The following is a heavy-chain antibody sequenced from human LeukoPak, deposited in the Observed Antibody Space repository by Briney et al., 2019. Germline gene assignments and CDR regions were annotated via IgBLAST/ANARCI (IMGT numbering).Heavy chain of an antibody. CDR3: AREERYYDSSGFFDY. J-gene: IGHJ4*02. V-gene: IGHV4-31*03. CDR1: GGSISSGGYD. D-gene: IGHD3-22*01. Sequence: SETLSLTCTVSGGSISSGGYDWSWIRQHPGKGLEWIGYIYYSGSTYYNPSLKSRVTISVDTSKNQFSLKLSSVTAADTAVYYCAREERYYDSSGFFDYWGQGTLVTVSS. CDR2: IYYSGST.